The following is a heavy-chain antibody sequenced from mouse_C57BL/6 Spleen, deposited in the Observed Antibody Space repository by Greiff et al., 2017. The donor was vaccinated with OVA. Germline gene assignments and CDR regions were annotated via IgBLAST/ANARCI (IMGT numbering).Heavy chain of an antibody. Sequence: QVQLQQPGAELVKPGASVKLSCKASGYTFTSYWMHWVKQRPGQGLEWIGMIHPNSGSTNYNEKFKSKATLTVDKSSSTAYMQLSSLTSEDSAVYYCARRGLLTGTPAWFAYWGQGTLVTVSA. V-gene: IGHV1-64*01. CDR1: GYTFTSYW. J-gene: IGHJ3*01. CDR2: IHPNSGST. D-gene: IGHD4-1*01. CDR3: ARRGLLTGTPAWFAY.